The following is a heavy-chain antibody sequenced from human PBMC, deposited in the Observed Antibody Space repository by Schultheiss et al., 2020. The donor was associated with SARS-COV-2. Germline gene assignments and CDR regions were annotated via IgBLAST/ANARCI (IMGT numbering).Heavy chain of an antibody. D-gene: IGHD2-21*01. CDR2: IYTSGST. Sequence: SETLSLTCTVSGGSISSYYWSWIRQPAGKGLEWIGRIYTSGSTNYNPSLKSRVTMSVDTSKNQFSLKLSSVTAADTAVYYCARVRVNSLFGYYYYMDVWGKGTTVTVSS. CDR3: ARVRVNSLFGYYYYMDV. CDR1: GGSISSYY. J-gene: IGHJ6*03. V-gene: IGHV4-4*07.